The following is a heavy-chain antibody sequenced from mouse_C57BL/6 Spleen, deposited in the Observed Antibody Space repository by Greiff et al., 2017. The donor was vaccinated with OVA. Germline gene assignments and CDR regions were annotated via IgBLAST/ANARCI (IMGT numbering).Heavy chain of an antibody. CDR3: ARRYSNYHYAMDY. J-gene: IGHJ4*01. CDR2: IDPSDSYT. CDR1: GYTFTSYW. Sequence: QVQLQQPGAELVRPGTSVKLSCKASGYTFTSYWMHWVKQRPGQGLEWIGVIDPSDSYTNYAQKFKGKATLTVDTSSSPAYLQLSSLTSEDSAVYYCARRYSNYHYAMDYWGEGTSVTVSS. V-gene: IGHV1-59*01. D-gene: IGHD2-5*01.